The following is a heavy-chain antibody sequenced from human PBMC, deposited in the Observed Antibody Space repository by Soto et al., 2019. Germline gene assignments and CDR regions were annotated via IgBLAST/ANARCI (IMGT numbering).Heavy chain of an antibody. CDR3: ARVPSAIYYYYYYYMDV. J-gene: IGHJ6*03. Sequence: EVQLVESGGGLVQPGGSLRLSCAASGFTFSSYWMSWVRQAPGKGLEWVANIKQDGSEKYYVDSVKGRFTISRDNAKHSLYLHMNSLRAEDTSVYYCARVPSAIYYYYYYYMDVWGKGTTVTVSS. V-gene: IGHV3-7*01. CDR2: IKQDGSEK. D-gene: IGHD2-2*02. CDR1: GFTFSSYW.